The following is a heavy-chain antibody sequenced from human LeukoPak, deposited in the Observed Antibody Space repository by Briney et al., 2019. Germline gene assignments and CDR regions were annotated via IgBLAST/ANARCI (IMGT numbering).Heavy chain of an antibody. J-gene: IGHJ4*02. CDR1: GFTVISNY. V-gene: IGHV3-53*01. CDR3: ARGFLTTGYYFDY. CDR2: IYSGGST. D-gene: IGHD3-3*01. Sequence: PGGSLRLSCAASGFTVISNYMSWVRQAPGKGLEWVSVIYSGGSTYYADSVKGRFTISRDNSKNTLYLQMNSLRAEDTAVYYCARGFLTTGYYFDYWGQGTLVTVSS.